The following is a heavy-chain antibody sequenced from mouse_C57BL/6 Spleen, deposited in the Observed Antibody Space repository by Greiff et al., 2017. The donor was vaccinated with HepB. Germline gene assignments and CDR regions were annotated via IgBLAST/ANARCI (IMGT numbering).Heavy chain of an antibody. CDR1: GYTFTDYY. J-gene: IGHJ3*01. CDR3: ARDSLLAY. V-gene: IGHV1-26*01. CDR2: INPNNGGT. Sequence: EVKLQQSGPELVKPGASVKISCKASGYTFTDYYMNWVKQSHGKSLAWIGDINPNNGGTSYNQKFKGKATLTVDKSSSTAYMELRSLSSEDSAVYYCARDSLLAYWGQGTLVTVSA.